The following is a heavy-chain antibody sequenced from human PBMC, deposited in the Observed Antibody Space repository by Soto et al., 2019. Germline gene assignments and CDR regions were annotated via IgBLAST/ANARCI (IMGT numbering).Heavy chain of an antibody. CDR1: GFTFSSYA. J-gene: IGHJ4*02. D-gene: IGHD3-22*01. CDR3: VRATYFSDSSGYTRCLDY. Sequence: GGSLRLSCAASGFTFSSYAMHWVRQAPGKGLEWVAVISYDGSNKYYADSVKGRFTISRDNSKNTLYLQMNSLRAEDTAVYYCVRATYFSDSSGYTRCLDYWAQGTLVTVSS. CDR2: ISYDGSNK. V-gene: IGHV3-30-3*01.